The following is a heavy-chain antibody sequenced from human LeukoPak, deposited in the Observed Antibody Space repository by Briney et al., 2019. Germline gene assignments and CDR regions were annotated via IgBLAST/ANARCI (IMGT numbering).Heavy chain of an antibody. CDR2: IYYSGST. CDR1: GGSISSYY. Sequence: SEALSLTCTVSGGSISSYYWSWVRQPPGKGLEWIGYIYYSGSTNYNPSLKSRVTISVDTSKNQFSLKLSSVTAADTAVYYCARQPITTYLDPWGQGTLVTVSS. CDR3: ARQPITTYLDP. J-gene: IGHJ5*02. D-gene: IGHD2/OR15-2a*01. V-gene: IGHV4-59*08.